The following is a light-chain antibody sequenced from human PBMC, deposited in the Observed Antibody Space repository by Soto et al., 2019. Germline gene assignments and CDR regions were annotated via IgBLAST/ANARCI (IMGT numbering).Light chain of an antibody. CDR2: AAS. V-gene: IGKV1-5*01. CDR3: QQYNSYSWT. J-gene: IGKJ1*01. Sequence: DIKMTQSPSTLSASVGDTVTITCRASESIDNWLAWYQQKPGKAPKLLIFAASTLVRGVPSRFSGRGSGTEFTLTISSLQPDDFATYYCQQYNSYSWTFGQGTKVDIK. CDR1: ESIDNW.